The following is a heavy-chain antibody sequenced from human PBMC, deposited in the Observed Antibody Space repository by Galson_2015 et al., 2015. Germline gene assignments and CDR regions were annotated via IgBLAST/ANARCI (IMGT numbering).Heavy chain of an antibody. CDR3: ARVGGDIAARTWGYFDY. CDR2: IKQDGSEK. Sequence: SLRLSCATSGFTFSYYWMSWVRQAPGKGLEWVANIKQDGSEKYYVDSVKGRFTVSRDNAKNSLFLQMNSLRPEDMAVYYCARVGGDIAARTWGYFDYWGQGTLVTVSS. V-gene: IGHV3-7*01. D-gene: IGHD6-6*01. CDR1: GFTFSYYW. J-gene: IGHJ4*02.